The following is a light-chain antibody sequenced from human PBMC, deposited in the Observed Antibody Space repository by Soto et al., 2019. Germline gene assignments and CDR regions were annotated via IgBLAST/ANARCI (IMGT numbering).Light chain of an antibody. V-gene: IGKV4-1*01. CDR1: QSLFFTSNKKNY. Sequence: DIVMTQSPESLAVSLGETAAINCKSNQSLFFTSNKKNYLAWYRQKPGQPPKLIISWASSRESGVPDRFSGGGSGTDFTLTINSLQAEDVAVYYCQQYYGTPTFGQGTKVDIK. J-gene: IGKJ1*01. CDR3: QQYYGTPT. CDR2: WAS.